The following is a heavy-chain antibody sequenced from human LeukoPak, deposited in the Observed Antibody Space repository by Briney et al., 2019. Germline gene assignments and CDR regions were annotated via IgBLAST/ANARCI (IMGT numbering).Heavy chain of an antibody. V-gene: IGHV1-69*04. CDR3: AREKTVAHFDY. CDR2: IIPILGIA. CDR1: GGTFSSYT. Sequence: SVKVSCKASGGTFSSYTISWVRRAPGQGLEWMGRIIPILGIANYAQKFQGRVTITADKSTSTAYMELSSLRSEDTAVYYCAREKTVAHFDYWGQGTLVTVSS. J-gene: IGHJ4*02. D-gene: IGHD4-23*01.